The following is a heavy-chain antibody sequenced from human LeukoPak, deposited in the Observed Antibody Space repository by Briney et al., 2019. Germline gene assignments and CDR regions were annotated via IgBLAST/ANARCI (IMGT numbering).Heavy chain of an antibody. Sequence: ASVKVSCKVSGYTLTELSMHWVRQAPGKGLEWMGGFDPEDGETIYAQKFQGRVTMTEDTSTDTAYMELSSLRSEDTAVYYCASSNSGSYSLDYWGQGTLVTVSS. CDR3: ASSNSGSYSLDY. J-gene: IGHJ4*02. CDR2: FDPEDGET. D-gene: IGHD1-26*01. CDR1: GYTLTELS. V-gene: IGHV1-24*01.